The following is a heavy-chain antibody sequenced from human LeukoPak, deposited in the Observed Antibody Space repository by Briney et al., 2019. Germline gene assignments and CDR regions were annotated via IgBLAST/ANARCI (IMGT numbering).Heavy chain of an antibody. J-gene: IGHJ4*02. Sequence: GASVRVSCKASGYTFTGSYMHWVPQAPGQGLEWMGWINPNSGDTNYAQRFQGAVTMTRDTSISTAYMELSRLTSDDTAVYYCARGTGWYHFGYWGQGTLVTVSS. CDR3: ARGTGWYHFGY. D-gene: IGHD6-19*01. CDR2: INPNSGDT. CDR1: GYTFTGSY. V-gene: IGHV1-2*02.